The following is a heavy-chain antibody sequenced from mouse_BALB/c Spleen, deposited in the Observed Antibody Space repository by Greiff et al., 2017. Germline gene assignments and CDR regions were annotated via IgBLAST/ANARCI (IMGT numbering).Heavy chain of an antibody. CDR1: GYTFTSYW. Sequence: VQLQQPGAELVKPGASVKLSCKASGYTFTSYWMHWVKQRPGQGLEWIGEINPSNGRTNYNEKFKSKATLTIDKSSSTAYMQLSSLTSEDSAVYYCARRGYDLFAYWGQGTLVTVSA. J-gene: IGHJ3*01. V-gene: IGHV1S81*02. D-gene: IGHD2-3*01. CDR3: ARRGYDLFAY. CDR2: INPSNGRT.